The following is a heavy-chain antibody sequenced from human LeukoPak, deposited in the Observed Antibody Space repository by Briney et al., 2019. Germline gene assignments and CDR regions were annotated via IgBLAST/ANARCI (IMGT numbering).Heavy chain of an antibody. CDR2: IYYSGST. CDR3: ARQAKYYYYGMDV. V-gene: IGHV4-31*03. CDR1: GGSISSGGYY. Sequence: SQTLSLTCTVSGGSISSGGYYWSWIRQHPGKGLEWIGYIYYSGSTNYNPSLKSRVTISVDKSKNQFSLKLSSVTAADTAVYYCARQAKYYYYGMDVWGQGTTVTVSS. J-gene: IGHJ6*02.